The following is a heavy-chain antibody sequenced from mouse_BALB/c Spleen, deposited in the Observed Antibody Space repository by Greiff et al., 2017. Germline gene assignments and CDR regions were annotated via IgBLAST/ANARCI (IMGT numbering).Heavy chain of an antibody. D-gene: IGHD2-14*01. J-gene: IGHJ3*01. CDR3: ARADYRYTWFAY. V-gene: IGHV2-9*02. Sequence: VQLQESGPGLVAPSQSLSITCTVSGFSLTSYGVHWVRQPPGKGLEWLGVIWAGGSTNYNSALMSRLSISKDNSKSQVFLKMNSLQTDDTAMYYCARADYRYTWFAYWGQGTLVTVSA. CDR1: GFSLTSYG. CDR2: IWAGGST.